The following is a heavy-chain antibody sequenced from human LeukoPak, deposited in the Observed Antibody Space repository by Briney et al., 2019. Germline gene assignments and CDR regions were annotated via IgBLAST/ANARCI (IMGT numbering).Heavy chain of an antibody. V-gene: IGHV1-24*01. D-gene: IGHD6-19*01. CDR1: GYTLTELS. Sequence: GASVKVSCKVSGYTLTELSMHWVRQAPGKGLEWMGGFDPEDGETIYAQKFQGRVTMTEDTSTDTAYMELRSLRSDDTAVYYCARDLGTTPGIAVAASGYWGQGTLVTVSS. J-gene: IGHJ4*02. CDR3: ARDLGTTPGIAVAASGY. CDR2: FDPEDGET.